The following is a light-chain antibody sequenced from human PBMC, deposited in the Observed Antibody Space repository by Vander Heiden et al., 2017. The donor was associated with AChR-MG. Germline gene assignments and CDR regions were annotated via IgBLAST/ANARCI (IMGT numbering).Light chain of an antibody. Sequence: DIQMTQSPSSLSASVGDRVTITCRASHSISSYLNWYQHRAGEAPKLLIYAASSLQSGVPSRFSGSASGTNFTLTISSLQPEDFATYYCQESYSTPPYTFGQGTKLEI. V-gene: IGKV1-39*01. CDR2: AAS. CDR3: QESYSTPPYT. J-gene: IGKJ2*01. CDR1: HSISSY.